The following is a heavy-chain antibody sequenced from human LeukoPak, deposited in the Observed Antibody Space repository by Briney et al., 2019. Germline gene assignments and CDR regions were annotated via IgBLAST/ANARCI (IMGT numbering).Heavy chain of an antibody. J-gene: IGHJ4*02. D-gene: IGHD3-10*01. CDR1: GGSISSYY. Sequence: SETLSLTCTVSGGSISSYYWSWIRQPPGKGLEWIGYIYYSGSTNYNPSLKSRVTISVDTSKNQFSLKLSSVTAADTAVYYCARLQWGGFGELLFDYWAREPWSPSPQ. CDR3: ARLQWGGFGELLFDY. V-gene: IGHV4-59*01. CDR2: IYYSGST.